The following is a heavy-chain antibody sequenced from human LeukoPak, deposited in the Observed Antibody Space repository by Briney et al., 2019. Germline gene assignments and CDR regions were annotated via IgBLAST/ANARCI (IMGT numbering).Heavy chain of an antibody. CDR3: ARSHIVVVPDGFRYYYYYYMDV. CDR2: INHSGST. V-gene: IGHV4-34*01. D-gene: IGHD2-2*01. Sequence: PSETLSLTCAVYGGSFSGYYWSWIRQPPGKGLEWIGEINHSGSTNYNPSLKSRVTISVDTSKNQFSLKLSSVTAADTAVYYCARSHIVVVPDGFRYYYYYYMDVWGKGTTVTVSS. J-gene: IGHJ6*03. CDR1: GGSFSGYY.